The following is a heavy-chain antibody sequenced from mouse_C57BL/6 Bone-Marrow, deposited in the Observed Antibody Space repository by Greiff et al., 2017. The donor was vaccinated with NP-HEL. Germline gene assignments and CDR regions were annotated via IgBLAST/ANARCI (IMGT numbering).Heavy chain of an antibody. CDR3: TRGGLITTVVNFDV. Sequence: EVQRVESGEGLVKPGGSLKLSCAASGFTFSSYAMSWVRQTPEKRLEWVAYISSGGDYIYYADTVKGRFTISRDNARNTLYLQMSSLKSEDTAMYYCTRGGLITTVVNFDVWGTGTTVTVSS. J-gene: IGHJ1*03. CDR2: ISSGGDYI. V-gene: IGHV5-9-1*02. D-gene: IGHD1-1*01. CDR1: GFTFSSYA.